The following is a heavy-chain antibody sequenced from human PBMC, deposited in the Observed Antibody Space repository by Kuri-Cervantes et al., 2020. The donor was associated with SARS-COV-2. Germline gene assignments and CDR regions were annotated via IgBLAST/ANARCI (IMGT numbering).Heavy chain of an antibody. CDR2: ISWNSGNI. V-gene: IGHV3-9*01. J-gene: IGHJ4*02. CDR3: AKDMWSDDRGHSRGGFDF. D-gene: IGHD5-18*01. CDR1: GFRFEEYA. Sequence: SLKISYVTSGFRFEEYAMHWVRQAPGKGLEWVSGISWNSGNIDQADSVKGRFTISRDNAKSSLYLEMNSLRVEDTAFYYCAKDMWSDDRGHSRGGFDFWGQGTLVTVSS.